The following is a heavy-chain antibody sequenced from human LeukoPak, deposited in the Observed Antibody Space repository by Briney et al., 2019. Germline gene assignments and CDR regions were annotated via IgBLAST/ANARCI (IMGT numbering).Heavy chain of an antibody. Sequence: SETLSLTCTVSGDSINSFYWSWIRQPAGKGLEWIGRIYTSGSTNYSPSLKSRVTMSVDTSKNQFSLKLSSVTAADTAVYYCARGHVPDSSGYSYYYYYYMDVWGKGTTVTVSS. D-gene: IGHD3-22*01. CDR2: IYTSGST. CDR3: ARGHVPDSSGYSYYYYYYMDV. V-gene: IGHV4-4*07. J-gene: IGHJ6*03. CDR1: GDSINSFY.